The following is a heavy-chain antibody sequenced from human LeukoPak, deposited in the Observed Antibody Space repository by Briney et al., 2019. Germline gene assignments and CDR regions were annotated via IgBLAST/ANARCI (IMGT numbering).Heavy chain of an antibody. J-gene: IGHJ6*03. V-gene: IGHV1-8*01. D-gene: IGHD1-26*01. CDR1: GYTFTSYD. CDR3: ARDRGSYDSSGYYMDV. Sequence: ASVKVSCKASGYTFTSYDINWVQQATGQGLEWMGWMNPNSGNTGYAQKFQGRVTITADESTSTAYMELSSLRSEDTAVYYCARDRGSYDSSGYYMDVWGKGTTVTVSS. CDR2: MNPNSGNT.